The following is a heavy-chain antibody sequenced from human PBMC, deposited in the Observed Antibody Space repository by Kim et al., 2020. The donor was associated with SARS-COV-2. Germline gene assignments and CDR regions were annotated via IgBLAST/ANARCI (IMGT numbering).Heavy chain of an antibody. Sequence: ASVKVSCKASGYTFAGYYMHWVRQAPGQGLEWMGRINPNSGGTNYAQKFQGRVTMTRDTSISTAYMELSRLRSDDTAVYYCSRLGIPQYYYGMDVWGQGTTVTVSS. J-gene: IGHJ6*02. CDR3: SRLGIPQYYYGMDV. V-gene: IGHV1-2*06. CDR2: INPNSGGT. D-gene: IGHD2-2*02. CDR1: GYTFAGYY.